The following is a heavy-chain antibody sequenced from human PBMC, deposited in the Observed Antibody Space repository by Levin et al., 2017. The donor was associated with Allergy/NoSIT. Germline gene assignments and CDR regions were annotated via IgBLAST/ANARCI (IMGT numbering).Heavy chain of an antibody. CDR1: GFTFSSYG. D-gene: IGHD2-8*01. V-gene: IGHV3-30*18. Sequence: GESLKISCAASGFTFSSYGMHWVRQAPGKGLEWVAVISYDGSNKYYADSVKGRFTISRDNSKNTLYLQMNSLRAEDTAVYYCAKDVGYCTNGVCYRPWFDPWGQGTLVTVSS. CDR2: ISYDGSNK. CDR3: AKDVGYCTNGVCYRPWFDP. J-gene: IGHJ5*02.